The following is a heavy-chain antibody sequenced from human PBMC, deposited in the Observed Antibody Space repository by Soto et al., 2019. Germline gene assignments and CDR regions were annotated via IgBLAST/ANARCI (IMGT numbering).Heavy chain of an antibody. D-gene: IGHD2-21*02. CDR3: AKEAGDCGGDCYWPDEATE. V-gene: IGHV3-23*01. Sequence: GGSLRLSFAASGFTFSSYAMSWVRQAPGKGLEWVSAISGSGGSTYYADSVKGRFTISRDNSKNTLYLQMNSLRAEDTAVYYCAKEAGDCGGDCYWPDEATEWGQGTLVTVSS. J-gene: IGHJ4*02. CDR2: ISGSGGST. CDR1: GFTFSSYA.